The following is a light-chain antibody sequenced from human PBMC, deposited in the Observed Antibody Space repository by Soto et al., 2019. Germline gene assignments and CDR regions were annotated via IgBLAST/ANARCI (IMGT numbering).Light chain of an antibody. CDR3: QQYGSSPPYT. J-gene: IGKJ2*01. Sequence: EIVLTQSPGTLSLSPGERATLSCRASQSVSSSYLAWYQQKPGQAPRLFIYGASSRATGIPDRFSGSGSGTDFTLSISRLESEDFAVYYCQQYGSSPPYTFGQGTKLEIK. CDR1: QSVSSSY. V-gene: IGKV3-20*01. CDR2: GAS.